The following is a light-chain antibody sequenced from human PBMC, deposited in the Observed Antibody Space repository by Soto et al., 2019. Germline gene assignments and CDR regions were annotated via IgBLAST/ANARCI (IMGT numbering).Light chain of an antibody. CDR2: KVS. CDR1: QSLVYSDGNTY. J-gene: IGKJ2*01. Sequence: DVVLTQSPLSLPVTLGQPASISCRSSQSLVYSDGNTYLNWFQQMPGQSPRRLIYKVSDRDSGVPDRFSGSGSGADCTLKISRVATEDVGIDYCMQGSHWPPTFGQGTKLEIK. CDR3: MQGSHWPPT. V-gene: IGKV2-30*01.